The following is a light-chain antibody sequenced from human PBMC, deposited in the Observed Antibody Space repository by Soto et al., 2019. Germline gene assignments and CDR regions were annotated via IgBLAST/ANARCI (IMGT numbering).Light chain of an antibody. J-gene: IGLJ1*01. CDR2: EVS. CDR1: SRDVGGYNY. Sequence: QSALTQPPSASGSPGQSVTISGTGTSRDVGGYNYVSWYQQHPGKAPKLMIYEVSKRPSGVPDRFSGSKSGNTASLTVSGLQTEDEADYYCSSYAGSNNFVFGTGTKLTV. CDR3: SSYAGSNNFV. V-gene: IGLV2-8*01.